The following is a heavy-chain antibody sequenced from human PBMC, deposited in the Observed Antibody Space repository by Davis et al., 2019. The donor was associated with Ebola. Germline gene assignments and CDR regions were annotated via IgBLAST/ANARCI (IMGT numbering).Heavy chain of an antibody. Sequence: AASVKVSCKASGYTFTGYYMHWVRQAPGKGLEWMGSFDPEDGEAIYAQKFQDRVIVTEDTSTDTAYMELSSLRSDDTAVYYCARDLLKTYIVGATTVRNPFDYWGQGTLVTVSS. CDR3: ARDLLKTYIVGATTVRNPFDY. J-gene: IGHJ4*02. CDR2: FDPEDGEA. D-gene: IGHD1-26*01. V-gene: IGHV1-24*01. CDR1: GYTFTGYY.